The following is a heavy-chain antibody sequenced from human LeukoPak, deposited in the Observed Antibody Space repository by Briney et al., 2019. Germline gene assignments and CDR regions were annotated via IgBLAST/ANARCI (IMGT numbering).Heavy chain of an antibody. CDR3: ARDSGSYQYLDY. Sequence: SETLSLTCTVSGGSLSSGGYYWTWIRQPAGRGLEWIGRIYSSGSANYNPSLKSRVTISVDTSKNQFSLSLSSVTAADTAVYYCARDSGSYQYLDYWGQGALVTVSS. CDR2: IYSSGSA. D-gene: IGHD1-26*01. J-gene: IGHJ4*02. V-gene: IGHV4-61*02. CDR1: GGSLSSGGYY.